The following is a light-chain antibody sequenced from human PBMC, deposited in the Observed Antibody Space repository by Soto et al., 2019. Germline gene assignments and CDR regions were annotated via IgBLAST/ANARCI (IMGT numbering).Light chain of an antibody. CDR3: QQYDNFPLT. CDR2: DAT. V-gene: IGKV1-33*01. CDR1: QDIRYQ. J-gene: IGKJ4*01. Sequence: DIQMTQSPSSLSASVGDRVTLTCRASQDIRYQVNWYQLKPGKAPKLLISDATNLLTGVPSKFSGSGSGTDFTFTISSLQPEDIATYYCQQYDNFPLTFGGGTKVEI.